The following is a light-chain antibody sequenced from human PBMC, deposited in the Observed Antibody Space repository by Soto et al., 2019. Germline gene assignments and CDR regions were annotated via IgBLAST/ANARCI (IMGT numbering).Light chain of an antibody. V-gene: IGKV1-5*01. CDR3: QQSKSYWT. J-gene: IGKJ1*01. CDR1: QSISTW. Sequence: DIQMTPAPSTLSASLGDRVTLPFRASQSISTWLAWYQQKPGKAPKALIYDVSSLESGVPSRFSGSGSGTEFTLTISSLQPDDFATYYCQQSKSYWTFGQGTKVDIK. CDR2: DVS.